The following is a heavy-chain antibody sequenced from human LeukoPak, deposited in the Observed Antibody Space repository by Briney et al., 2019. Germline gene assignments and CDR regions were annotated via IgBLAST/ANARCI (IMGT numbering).Heavy chain of an antibody. Sequence: SQTLSLTCIVSGGSISSGGYYWSWIRQHPGKGLEWIGFIYYTGRTYYNPSLKSRVTISVDTSKNQFSLKLTSVTAADTAVYYCARGLYYDTSGYYPSDYWGQGTLVTVSS. J-gene: IGHJ4*02. CDR2: IYYTGRT. D-gene: IGHD3-22*01. CDR1: GGSISSGGYY. V-gene: IGHV4-31*03. CDR3: ARGLYYDTSGYYPSDY.